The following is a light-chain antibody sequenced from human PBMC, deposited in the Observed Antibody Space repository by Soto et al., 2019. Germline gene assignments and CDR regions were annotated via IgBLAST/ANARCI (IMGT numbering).Light chain of an antibody. Sequence: EIVLTQSPGTLSLSPGERATLSCRASQSVSSNYLACFQQKPGQAPSLLIYGASNRATGIPARFSGSASGTDFTLTISRLEPEDFAVYYCQQYGSSPLITFGQGIRLEI. CDR1: QSVSSNY. V-gene: IGKV3-20*01. CDR2: GAS. J-gene: IGKJ5*01. CDR3: QQYGSSPLIT.